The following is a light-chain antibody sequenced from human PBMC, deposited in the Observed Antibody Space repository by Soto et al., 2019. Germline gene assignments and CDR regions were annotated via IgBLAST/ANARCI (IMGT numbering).Light chain of an antibody. CDR1: SGDIGSYNR. CDR2: EVT. CDR3: SSYTNINTRACV. V-gene: IGLV2-14*01. Sequence: QSALTQPASVSGSPGQSITISCTGTSGDIGSYNRVSWYQQHPGKAPKLIIYEVTDRPSGVSNRFSGSKSGNTASLTISGLQAEDEAEYYCSSYTNINTRACVFGTGPTLTVL. J-gene: IGLJ1*01.